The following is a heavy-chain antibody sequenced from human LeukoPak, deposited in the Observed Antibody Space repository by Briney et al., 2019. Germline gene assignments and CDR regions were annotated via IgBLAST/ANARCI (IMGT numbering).Heavy chain of an antibody. Sequence: PGESLKISCKGSGYIFATYWIAWVRQMPGQGLEWMGVIYPHDSETRYSPSFQGQDTISADKSINTAYLQWSSLKASDTAMYYCARAFYSNRGLSHWGQGTLVTVSS. CDR1: GYIFATYW. D-gene: IGHD4-11*01. V-gene: IGHV5-51*01. CDR2: IYPHDSET. CDR3: ARAFYSNRGLSH. J-gene: IGHJ4*02.